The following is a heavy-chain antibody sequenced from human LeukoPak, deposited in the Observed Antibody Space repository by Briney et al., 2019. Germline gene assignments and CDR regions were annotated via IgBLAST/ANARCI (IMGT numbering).Heavy chain of an antibody. CDR2: VCYSGKT. Sequence: SETLSLTCSVSNASIGSSGFYWACLRPPPGQLLPRIVSVCYSGKTHYNPSLKSRVTISVDTSKNEFSLRLSSVTATDTAVYYCARYVVDSDYYYYYGMDVWGQGTTVTVSS. D-gene: IGHD2-21*01. V-gene: IGHV4-39*01. CDR3: ARYVVDSDYYYYYGMDV. J-gene: IGHJ6*02. CDR1: NASIGSSGFY.